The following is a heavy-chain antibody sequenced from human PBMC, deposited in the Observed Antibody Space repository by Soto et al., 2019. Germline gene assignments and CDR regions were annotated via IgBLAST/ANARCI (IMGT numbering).Heavy chain of an antibody. J-gene: IGHJ6*02. CDR3: ARRQSYSSSSYYYYYGMDV. CDR2: IYHSGST. Sequence: PSETLSLTCAVSGGSISSGGYSWSWIRQPPGKGLEWIGYIYHSGSTYYNPSLKSRVTISVDRSKNQFSLKLSSVTAADTAVYYCARRQSYSSSSYYYYYGMDVWGQGTTVTV. CDR1: GGSISSGGYS. D-gene: IGHD6-6*01. V-gene: IGHV4-30-2*01.